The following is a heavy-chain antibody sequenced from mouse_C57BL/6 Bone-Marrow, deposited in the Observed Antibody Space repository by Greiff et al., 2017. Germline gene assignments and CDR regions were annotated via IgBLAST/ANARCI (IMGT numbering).Heavy chain of an antibody. Sequence: VQLQQSGAELVRPGASVKLSCTASGFNIKDDYMHWVKQRPEQGLEWIGWIDPENGDTEYASKFQGKATITADPSSNTAYLQLSSLTSEDTAVYYCTTFGYYYGLWYFDVWGTGTTVTVSS. CDR3: TTFGYYYGLWYFDV. CDR2: IDPENGDT. V-gene: IGHV14-4*01. J-gene: IGHJ1*03. D-gene: IGHD1-1*01. CDR1: GFNIKDDY.